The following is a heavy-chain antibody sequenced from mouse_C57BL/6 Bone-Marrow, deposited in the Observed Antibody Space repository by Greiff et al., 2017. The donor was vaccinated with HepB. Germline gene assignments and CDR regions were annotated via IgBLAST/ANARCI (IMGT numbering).Heavy chain of an antibody. Sequence: DVKLVESGGGLVQPKGSLKLSCAASGFSFNTYAMNWVRQAPGKGLEWVARIRSKSNNYATYYADSVKDRFTISRDDSESMLYLQMNNLKTEDTAMYYCVRLDGKFAYWGQGTLVTVSA. CDR1: GFSFNTYA. CDR3: VRLDGKFAY. D-gene: IGHD2-1*01. J-gene: IGHJ3*01. V-gene: IGHV10-1*01. CDR2: IRSKSNNYAT.